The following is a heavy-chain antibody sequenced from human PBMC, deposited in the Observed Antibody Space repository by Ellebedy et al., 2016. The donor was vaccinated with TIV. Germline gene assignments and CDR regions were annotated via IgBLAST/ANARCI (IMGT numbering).Heavy chain of an antibody. Sequence: GESLKISCAVSTFTFRDYEIHWVRQAPGKGPEWVSAIGSTGDWTKYADSVKGRFTISRDNSKNTLYLQMNSLRAEDTAVYYCARASTSGWYILDYWGQGTLVSVSS. V-gene: IGHV3-23*01. D-gene: IGHD6-19*01. CDR2: IGSTGDWT. CDR1: TFTFRDYE. CDR3: ARASTSGWYILDY. J-gene: IGHJ4*02.